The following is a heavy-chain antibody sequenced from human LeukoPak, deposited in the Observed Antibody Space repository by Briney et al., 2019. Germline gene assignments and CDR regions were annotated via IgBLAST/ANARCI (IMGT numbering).Heavy chain of an antibody. CDR3: AKDQSGFGGGGLDY. Sequence: PGGSLRLSCAASGFTFDDYAMHWVRQAPGKGLEWVSGISWNSGSIGYADSVKGRFTISRDNAKNSLYLQMNSLRAEDTALYYCAKDQSGFGGGGLDYWGQGTLVTVSS. CDR2: ISWNSGSI. J-gene: IGHJ4*02. CDR1: GFTFDDYA. D-gene: IGHD3-10*01. V-gene: IGHV3-9*01.